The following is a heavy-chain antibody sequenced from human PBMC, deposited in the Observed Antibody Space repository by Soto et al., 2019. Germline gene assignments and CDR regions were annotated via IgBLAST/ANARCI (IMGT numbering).Heavy chain of an antibody. CDR3: GRERGGSMVRGAYFDY. CDR2: IIPIFGTA. V-gene: IGHV1-69*01. J-gene: IGHJ4*02. D-gene: IGHD3-10*01. Sequence: QVPLVQSGAEVKKPGSSVKVSCKASGGTFSSYAISWVRQAPGQGLEWMGGIIPIFGTANYAQKFQGRVTITADESRSTAYRELSSLSSEGTAVYYCGRERGGSMVRGAYFDYWGQGTLVTVSS. CDR1: GGTFSSYA.